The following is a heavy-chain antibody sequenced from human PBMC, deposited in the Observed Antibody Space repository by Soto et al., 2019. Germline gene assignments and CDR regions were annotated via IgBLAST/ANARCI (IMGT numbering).Heavy chain of an antibody. Sequence: PGESLKISCKGSGYSFTSYWIGWVRQMPGKGLEWMGIIYPGDSDTRYSPSFQGQVTISADKSISTAYLQWSSLKASDTAMYYCASLLDTASTKPYYYYGMDVWGQGTTVTVSS. CDR2: IYPGDSDT. CDR1: GYSFTSYW. CDR3: ASLLDTASTKPYYYYGMDV. D-gene: IGHD5-18*01. V-gene: IGHV5-51*01. J-gene: IGHJ6*02.